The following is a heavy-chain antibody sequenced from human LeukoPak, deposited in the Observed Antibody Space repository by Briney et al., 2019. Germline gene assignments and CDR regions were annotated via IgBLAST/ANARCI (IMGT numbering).Heavy chain of an antibody. CDR1: GYTFTGYY. CDR2: INPNSGGT. D-gene: IGHD5-12*01. J-gene: IGHJ4*02. Sequence: ASVKVSCKASGYTFTGYYMHWVRQAPGQGLEWMGWINPNSGGTNYAQKFQGRVTMTRDTPISTAYMELSRLRSDDTAVYYCARDSSGYDPVFDYWGQGSLVTVSS. V-gene: IGHV1-2*02. CDR3: ARDSSGYDPVFDY.